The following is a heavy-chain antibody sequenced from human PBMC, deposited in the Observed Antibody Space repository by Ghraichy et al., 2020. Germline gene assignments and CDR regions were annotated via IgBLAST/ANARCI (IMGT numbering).Heavy chain of an antibody. D-gene: IGHD6-13*01. Sequence: SETLSLTCTVSGGSISSYYWSWIRQPAGKGLEWIGRIYTSGSTNYNPSLKSRVTMSVDTSKNHFSLKLSSVTAADTAVYYCAREGLLVAQQPRQNYYYYGMDVWGQGTTVTVSS. CDR1: GGSISSYY. CDR2: IYTSGST. V-gene: IGHV4-4*07. J-gene: IGHJ6*02. CDR3: AREGLLVAQQPRQNYYYYGMDV.